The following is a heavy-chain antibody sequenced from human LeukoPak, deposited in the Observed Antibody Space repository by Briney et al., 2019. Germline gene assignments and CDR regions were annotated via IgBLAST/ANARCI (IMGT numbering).Heavy chain of an antibody. Sequence: GGSLRLSCAASGFAFSSYSMNGVRRAPGKGLEWVSYISRSISILYYADSVKGRFTISRDNAKNSLYLQMNSLRDEDTAVYYCARDHSSSWTFDYWGQGTLVTVSS. J-gene: IGHJ4*02. D-gene: IGHD6-13*01. CDR3: ARDHSSSWTFDY. CDR2: ISRSISIL. CDR1: GFAFSSYS. V-gene: IGHV3-48*02.